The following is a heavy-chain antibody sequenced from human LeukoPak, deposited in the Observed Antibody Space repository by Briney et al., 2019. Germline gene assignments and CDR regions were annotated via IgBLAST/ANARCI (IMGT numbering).Heavy chain of an antibody. Sequence: GGSLRLSCAASGFSFSDYHMIWIRQPPGKGLEWVSYITFSGRTIHYADSVKGRFTISRDSARSSLYLQMNSLRAEDTAVYYCARLGSSWPNWFDPWGQGTLVTVSS. J-gene: IGHJ5*02. CDR3: ARLGSSWPNWFDP. CDR1: GFSFSDYH. D-gene: IGHD6-13*01. CDR2: ITFSGRTI. V-gene: IGHV3-11*01.